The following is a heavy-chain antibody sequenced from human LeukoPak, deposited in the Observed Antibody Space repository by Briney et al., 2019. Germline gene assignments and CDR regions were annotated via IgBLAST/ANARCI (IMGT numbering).Heavy chain of an antibody. V-gene: IGHV1-2*02. CDR2: INPNSGGT. Sequence: GASVKVSCKASGYTFTGYYMHWVRQAPGQGLEWMGWINPNSGGTNYAQKFQGRVTITRDTSISTAYMELSRLRSDDTAVYYCARAPSWYYYMDVWGKGTTVTVSS. CDR3: ARAPSWYYYMDV. J-gene: IGHJ6*03. CDR1: GYTFTGYY.